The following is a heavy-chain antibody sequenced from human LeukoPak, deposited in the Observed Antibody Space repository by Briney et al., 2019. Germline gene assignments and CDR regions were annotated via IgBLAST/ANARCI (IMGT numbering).Heavy chain of an antibody. Sequence: GGSLRLSCAAPGFSFSVYEMHWVRQAPGKGLELISDISSSGTTTYYADSVKGRFTISRDNAKNSLYLQMNSLRAEDTAVYYCTTLPVASNFDYWGQGTLVTVSS. V-gene: IGHV3-48*03. D-gene: IGHD6-19*01. CDR3: TTLPVASNFDY. J-gene: IGHJ4*02. CDR2: ISSSGTTT. CDR1: GFSFSVYE.